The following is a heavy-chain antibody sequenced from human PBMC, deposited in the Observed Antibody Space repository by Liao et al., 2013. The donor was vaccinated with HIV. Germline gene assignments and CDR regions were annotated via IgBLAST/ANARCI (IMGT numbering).Heavy chain of an antibody. J-gene: IGHJ3*02. D-gene: IGHD6-13*01. Sequence: QVQLQESGPGLVKPSQTLSLTCTVSGASISSGSYYWSWIRQPAGKGLEWIGRIHSNGKTTYNPSVQSRVSMSLDTSKNQFSLKVTSVTAADTAVYYCARGAAGDDAFNIWGQGTLVTVSS. CDR3: ARGAAGDDAFNI. V-gene: IGHV4-61*02. CDR2: IHSNGKT. CDR1: GASISSGSYY.